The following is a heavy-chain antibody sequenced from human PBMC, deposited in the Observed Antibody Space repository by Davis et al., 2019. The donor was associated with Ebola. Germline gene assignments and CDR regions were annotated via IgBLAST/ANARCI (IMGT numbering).Heavy chain of an antibody. V-gene: IGHV4-34*01. CDR2: INHSGST. Sequence: SETLSLTCAVYGGSFSGYYWSWIRQPPGKGLEWIGEINHSGSTNYNPSLKSRVTISLDTSQNQFSLNLNSVTAADTAVYYCARVMISSSIYYGMDVWGQGTTVIVSS. J-gene: IGHJ6*02. D-gene: IGHD6-6*01. CDR3: ARVMISSSIYYGMDV. CDR1: GGSFSGYY.